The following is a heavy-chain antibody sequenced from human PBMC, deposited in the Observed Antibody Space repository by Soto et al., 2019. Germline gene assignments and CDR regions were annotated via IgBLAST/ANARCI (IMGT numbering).Heavy chain of an antibody. CDR2: ITPMFGTP. J-gene: IGHJ4*02. V-gene: IGHV1-69*01. D-gene: IGHD3-22*01. CDR3: ARDGTLYDSRAYYYLY. Sequence: QVQLVQSGAEVKKPGSSVKVSCKASGGTFSSNPITWVRQAPGQGLEWMGGITPMFGTPNYAQKFRGRVTITADESTSTACMELSSLRSEDTAMYFCARDGTLYDSRAYYYLYWGQGTLVTVSS. CDR1: GGTFSSNP.